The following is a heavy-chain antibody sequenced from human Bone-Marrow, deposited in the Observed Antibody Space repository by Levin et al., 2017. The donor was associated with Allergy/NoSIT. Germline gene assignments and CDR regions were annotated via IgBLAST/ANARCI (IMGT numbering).Heavy chain of an antibody. CDR2: MYYRVNS. J-gene: IGHJ5*01. V-gene: IGHV4-61*01. CDR3: ARDLQLDYLDSTRHLPSAFDP. Sequence: PGGSLRLSCTVSGGSVTSINFYWSWIRQPPGKGLEWIGSMYYRVNSTYNPSLKSRVSISVDTSKNQFSLNLSSVTAADTAVYYCARDLQLDYLDSTRHLPSAFDPWGQGTLVIVSS. D-gene: IGHD3-22*01. CDR1: GGSVTSINFY.